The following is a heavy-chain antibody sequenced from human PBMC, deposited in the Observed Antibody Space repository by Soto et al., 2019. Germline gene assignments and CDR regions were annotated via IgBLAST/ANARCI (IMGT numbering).Heavy chain of an antibody. J-gene: IGHJ3*02. Sequence: SVKVSCKASGGSFSSYAISWVRQAPGQGLEWMGGIIPIFGTANYAQKFQGRVTITADESTSTAYMELSSLRSEDTAVYYCARERNYDFWSGYPPHDAFDIWGQGTMVTVSS. CDR1: GGSFSSYA. CDR2: IIPIFGTA. D-gene: IGHD3-3*01. V-gene: IGHV1-69*13. CDR3: ARERNYDFWSGYPPHDAFDI.